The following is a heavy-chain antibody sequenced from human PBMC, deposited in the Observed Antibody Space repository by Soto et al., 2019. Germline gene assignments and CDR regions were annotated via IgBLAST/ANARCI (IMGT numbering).Heavy chain of an antibody. CDR2: IFDSGST. J-gene: IGHJ5*02. V-gene: IGHV4-59*01. D-gene: IGHD3-10*01. CDR3: ARDAQLSWHRWFDP. CDR1: GDSISSYS. Sequence: QVQLQESGPGLLKPSETLSLTCTVSGDSISSYSWSWIRQPPGKGLEWIGYIFDSGSTNYNPSLKSRVTISVDTSKNQFSLKVISVTAADTAVYYCARDAQLSWHRWFDPWGREPWSPSPQ.